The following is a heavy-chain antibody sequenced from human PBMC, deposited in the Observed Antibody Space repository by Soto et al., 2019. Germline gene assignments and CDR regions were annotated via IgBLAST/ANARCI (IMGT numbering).Heavy chain of an antibody. V-gene: IGHV4-59*01. Sequence: SETLSLTCTVSGGSISSYYWSWIRQPPGKGLEWIGYIYYSGSTNYNPSLKSRVTISVDTSKNQLSLKLSSVTAADTAVYYCARGYSSGWYSGAFDIWGQGTMVTVSS. CDR1: GGSISSYY. CDR2: IYYSGST. D-gene: IGHD6-19*01. CDR3: ARGYSSGWYSGAFDI. J-gene: IGHJ3*02.